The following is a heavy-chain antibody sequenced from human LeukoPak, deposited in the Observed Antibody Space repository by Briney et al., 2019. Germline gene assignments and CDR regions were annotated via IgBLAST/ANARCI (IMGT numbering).Heavy chain of an antibody. D-gene: IGHD2-2*01. J-gene: IGHJ3*02. CDR1: GGSISSYY. CDR3: ARRCSSTSCKGAFDI. CDR2: IYYSGST. Sequence: SETLSLTXTVSGGSISSYYWSWIRQSPGKGLEWIGYIYYSGSTNYNPSLKSRVTISVDTSKNQFSLKLSSVTAADTAVYYCARRCSSTSCKGAFDIWGQGTMVTVSS. V-gene: IGHV4-59*01.